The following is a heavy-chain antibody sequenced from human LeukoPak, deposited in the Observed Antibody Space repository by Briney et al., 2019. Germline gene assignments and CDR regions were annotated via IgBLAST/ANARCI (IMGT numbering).Heavy chain of an antibody. J-gene: IGHJ4*02. Sequence: GRSLRLSCAASGFTFSSYAMSWVRQAPGKGLEWVSSISGSGGTTYYADSVKGRFTISRDNSKNTLYLQMNSLRAEDTAVYYCAKDSRITMIVVVIEGSYFDYWGQGTLVTVSS. CDR1: GFTFSSYA. V-gene: IGHV3-23*01. CDR3: AKDSRITMIVVVIEGSYFDY. D-gene: IGHD3-22*01. CDR2: ISGSGGTT.